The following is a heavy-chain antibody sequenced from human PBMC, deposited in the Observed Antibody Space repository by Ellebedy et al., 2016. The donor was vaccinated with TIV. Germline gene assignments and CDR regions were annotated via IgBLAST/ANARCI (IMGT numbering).Heavy chain of an antibody. D-gene: IGHD6-6*01. J-gene: IGHJ6*03. V-gene: IGHV4-34*01. CDR1: GGSFSGYY. CDR2: INHSGST. Sequence: SETLSLXCAVYGGSFSGYYWSWIRQPPGKGLEWIGEINHSGSTNYNPSLKSRVTISVDTSKNQFSLKLSSVTAADTAVYYCARGGKYSSSGGYYYYYMDVWGKGTTVTVSS. CDR3: ARGGKYSSSGGYYYYYMDV.